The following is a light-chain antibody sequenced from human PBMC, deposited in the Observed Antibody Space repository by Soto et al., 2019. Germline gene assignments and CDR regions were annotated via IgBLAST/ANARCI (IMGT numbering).Light chain of an antibody. CDR2: DAS. CDR3: QQYDNLPLI. V-gene: IGKV1-33*01. Sequence: EMTQSPSSLSASVGDIVTTTCQATQDIRKYLNWYQQKTGKAPKLLIYDASSLATGVPSRVSGSGSGTDVTLTISSLQPEDCATDYCQQYDNLPLIFGQGTRLEIK. CDR1: QDIRKY. J-gene: IGKJ5*01.